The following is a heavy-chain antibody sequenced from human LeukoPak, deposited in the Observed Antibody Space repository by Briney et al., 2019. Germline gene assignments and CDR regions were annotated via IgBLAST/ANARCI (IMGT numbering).Heavy chain of an antibody. J-gene: IGHJ4*02. CDR3: AGGALRDFDY. V-gene: IGHV4-59*08. CDR1: GGSISSYY. Sequence: SETLSLTCTVSGGSISSYYWSWIRQPPGKGLEWIGYIYYSGSTNYNPPLKSRVTISVDTSKNQFSLKLSSVTAADTAVYYCAGGALRDFDYWGQGTLVTVSS. CDR2: IYYSGST. D-gene: IGHD4/OR15-4a*01.